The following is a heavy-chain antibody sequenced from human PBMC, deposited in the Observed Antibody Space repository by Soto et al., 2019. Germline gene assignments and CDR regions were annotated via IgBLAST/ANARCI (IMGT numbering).Heavy chain of an antibody. D-gene: IGHD5-12*01. V-gene: IGHV4-38-2*02. CDR3: ARDSNFQRATLPDTYFDY. Sequence: PSETLSLTCAVSGYSINSGYYWGWIRQPPGKGLEWIGSIYLSGSTYYNPSLKSRVTISVDTSKNHFSLKLSSVTAAGTAVFYCARDSNFQRATLPDTYFDYWGQGTLVTVSS. CDR2: IYLSGST. J-gene: IGHJ4*02. CDR1: GYSINSGYY.